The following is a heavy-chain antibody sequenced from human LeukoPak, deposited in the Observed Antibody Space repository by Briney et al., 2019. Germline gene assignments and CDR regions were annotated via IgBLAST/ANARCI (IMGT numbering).Heavy chain of an antibody. Sequence: TGGSLRLSCAASGFTFSSYWMNWVRQAPGKGLEWVANIKQDGSEKYYVDSVKGRFTISRDNAKNSLYQQMNSLRAEDTAVYNCARSFSSSWPDAFDIWGQGTMVTVSS. V-gene: IGHV3-7*01. CDR2: IKQDGSEK. D-gene: IGHD6-13*01. CDR3: ARSFSSSWPDAFDI. CDR1: GFTFSSYW. J-gene: IGHJ3*02.